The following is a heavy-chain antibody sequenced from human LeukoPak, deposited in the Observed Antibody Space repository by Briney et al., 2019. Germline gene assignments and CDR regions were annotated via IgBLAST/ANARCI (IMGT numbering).Heavy chain of an antibody. Sequence: GGSLRLSCAASGFTFSSYVMHWVRQAPGKGLEWVAIISYDGSNKYYADSVKGRFSISRDNSKNTLYLQMNSLRAEDTAVYYCAKDSSLLWFGELWYYFDYWGQGTLVTVSS. D-gene: IGHD3-10*01. V-gene: IGHV3-30*04. J-gene: IGHJ4*02. CDR2: ISYDGSNK. CDR1: GFTFSSYV. CDR3: AKDSSLLWFGELWYYFDY.